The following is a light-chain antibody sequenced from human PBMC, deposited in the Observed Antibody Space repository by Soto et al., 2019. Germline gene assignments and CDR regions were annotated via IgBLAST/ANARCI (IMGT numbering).Light chain of an antibody. J-gene: IGKJ4*01. V-gene: IGKV1-5*03. CDR1: QSISSY. CDR2: KAS. CDR3: QQYDSYPLT. Sequence: DIQMTQSPSSLSASVGDRVTITCRASQSISSYLNWYQQKPGRAPKXLIYKASDLENGVPSRFSGSGSGTEFAITISSLQPDDGATYYGQQYDSYPLTFGGGTKVDIK.